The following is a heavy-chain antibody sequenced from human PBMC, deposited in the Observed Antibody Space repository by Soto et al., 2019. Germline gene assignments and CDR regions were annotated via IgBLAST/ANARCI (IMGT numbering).Heavy chain of an antibody. D-gene: IGHD3-3*01. V-gene: IGHV1-3*01. Sequence: GASVKVSCKASGYTLTSYAMHWVRQAPEQRLEWMGWINAGNGNTKYSQKFQGRVTITRDTSASTAYMELSSLRSEDTAVYYCARDLLPITILVSDYYYYGMDVWGQGTTVTVSS. CDR2: INAGNGNT. CDR1: GYTLTSYA. J-gene: IGHJ6*02. CDR3: ARDLLPITILVSDYYYYGMDV.